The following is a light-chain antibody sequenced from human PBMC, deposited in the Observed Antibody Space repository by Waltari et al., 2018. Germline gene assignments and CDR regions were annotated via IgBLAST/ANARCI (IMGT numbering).Light chain of an antibody. V-gene: IGLV2-11*01. CDR3: CSYAGIWV. Sequence: QSALTQPRSVSGSPGQSVTISCAGTGSDVGDFNSVSWYQQHPGQAPRLVIFDVTQRPSGVPDRFSGSKSGTSASLTVSGLQAEDEADYYCCSYAGIWVFGGGTKLTVL. CDR2: DVT. J-gene: IGLJ3*02. CDR1: GSDVGDFNS.